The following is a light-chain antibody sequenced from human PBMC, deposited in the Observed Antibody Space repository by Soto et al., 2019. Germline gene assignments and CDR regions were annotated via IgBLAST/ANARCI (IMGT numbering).Light chain of an antibody. CDR3: QQSLSTPWS. Sequence: DIQLTESPSSLSASVGDRVTITCRPSQAINKYLSWFRQKPGKAPEPLIYDVSTLQSGVPSRFSGSGAGTYFTLTISSLQLDDFASYYCQQSLSTPWSFG. CDR1: QAINKY. J-gene: IGKJ1*01. CDR2: DVS. V-gene: IGKV1-39*01.